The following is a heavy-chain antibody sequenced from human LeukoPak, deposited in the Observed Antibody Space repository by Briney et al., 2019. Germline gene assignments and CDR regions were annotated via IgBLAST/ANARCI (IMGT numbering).Heavy chain of an antibody. Sequence: ASVNVSCKASVYTFTRYYMHWVRQAPGQGLEWMGWINPNRGGTKFAQKYQGIVTLTRDTSISTAYMEISLLTADETAEYYCAREGGGGIDIEPSFDYWGQGTLVTVSS. CDR1: VYTFTRYY. CDR2: INPNRGGT. J-gene: IGHJ4*02. CDR3: AREGGGGIDIEPSFDY. D-gene: IGHD2-15*01. V-gene: IGHV1-2*02.